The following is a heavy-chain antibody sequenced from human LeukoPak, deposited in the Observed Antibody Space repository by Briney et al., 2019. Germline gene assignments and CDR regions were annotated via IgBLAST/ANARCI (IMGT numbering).Heavy chain of an antibody. J-gene: IGHJ4*02. D-gene: IGHD1-26*01. Sequence: GGSLRLSCAASGFTFSSYAMSWVRQAPGKGLEWVSAIPGSGDSTDYADSVKGRFTISRDNSKNTLYLQMNSLRAEDTAVYYCAKRSGVSYGYFDYWGQGTLVTVSS. CDR3: AKRSGVSYGYFDY. CDR2: IPGSGDST. V-gene: IGHV3-23*01. CDR1: GFTFSSYA.